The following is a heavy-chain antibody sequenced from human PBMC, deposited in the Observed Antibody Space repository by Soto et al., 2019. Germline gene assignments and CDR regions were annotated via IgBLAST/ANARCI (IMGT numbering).Heavy chain of an antibody. Sequence: LRLSCAASGFTFTRYSMNWVRQAPGKGLEWVSSISSTTNYIYYGDSMKGRFTISRDNAKNSLYLEMNSLRAEDTAVYYCARESEDLPSNFDYWGQGTLVTVSS. CDR3: ARESEDLPSNFDY. J-gene: IGHJ4*02. V-gene: IGHV3-21*06. CDR2: ISSTTNYI. CDR1: GFTFTRYS.